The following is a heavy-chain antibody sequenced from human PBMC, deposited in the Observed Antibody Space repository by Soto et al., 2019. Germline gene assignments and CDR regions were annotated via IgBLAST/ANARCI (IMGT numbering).Heavy chain of an antibody. Sequence: GASVKVSCKASGYSFTDYYIHWVRQAPGQGLEWLGRINPKSGGTSTAQKFQGWVTMTRDRSISTVYMELTRLRSDDTAVYFCARGHSTDCSNGVCSFFYNHEMDVWGQGTTVTVSS. D-gene: IGHD2-8*01. J-gene: IGHJ6*02. CDR1: GYSFTDYY. V-gene: IGHV1-2*04. CDR2: INPKSGGT. CDR3: ARGHSTDCSNGVCSFFYNHEMDV.